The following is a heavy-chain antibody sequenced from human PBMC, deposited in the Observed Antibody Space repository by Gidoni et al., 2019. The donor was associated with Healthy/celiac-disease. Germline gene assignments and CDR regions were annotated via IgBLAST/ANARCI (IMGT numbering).Heavy chain of an antibody. CDR2: ISSNGGST. D-gene: IGHD2-2*01. Sequence: EVQLVESGGGLVQPGGSLRLSCAASGFTFSCYAMHWVRQAPGKGLEYVAAISSNGGSTYYANSVKGRFTISRDNSKNTLYLQMGSLRAEDMAVYYCARGYCSSTSCRDYYYYMDVWGKGTTVTVSS. V-gene: IGHV3-64*01. CDR3: ARGYCSSTSCRDYYYYMDV. CDR1: GFTFSCYA. J-gene: IGHJ6*03.